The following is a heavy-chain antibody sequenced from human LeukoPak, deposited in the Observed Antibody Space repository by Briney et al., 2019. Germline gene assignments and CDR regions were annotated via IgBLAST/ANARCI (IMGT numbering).Heavy chain of an antibody. Sequence: SETLSLTCAVYGGSFSGYYWSWIRQPPGKGLEWIGEINHSGSTNYNPSLKSRVTISVDTSTNQFSLKLSSVTAADTAVYYCARGRLVVVAAGPLRYWGQGTLVTVSS. CDR1: GGSFSGYY. CDR2: INHSGST. CDR3: ARGRLVVVAAGPLRY. D-gene: IGHD2-15*01. V-gene: IGHV4-34*01. J-gene: IGHJ4*02.